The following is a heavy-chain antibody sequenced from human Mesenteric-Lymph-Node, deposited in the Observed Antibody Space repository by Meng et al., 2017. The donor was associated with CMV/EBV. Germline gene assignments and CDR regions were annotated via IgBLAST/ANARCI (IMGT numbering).Heavy chain of an antibody. V-gene: IGHV1-3*01. CDR1: GYTFTSYT. Sequence: KASGYTFTSYTIHCVRQAPGQSLEWMGYINSGNGNTQYSQKFQDRVTITRDTSASTAYMELSSLRSEDTAVYYCARYKYSSSWYYFDYWGQGTLVTVSS. CDR2: INSGNGNT. J-gene: IGHJ4*02. CDR3: ARYKYSSSWYYFDY. D-gene: IGHD6-13*01.